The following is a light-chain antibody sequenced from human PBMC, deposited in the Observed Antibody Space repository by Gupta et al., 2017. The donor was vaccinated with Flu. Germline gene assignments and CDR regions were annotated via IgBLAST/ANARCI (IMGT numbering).Light chain of an antibody. V-gene: IGLV1-40*01. Sequence: HSVPTQPPSVSGAPGPSVTISCTGSSSPLGASYDVHWYQQLTATAPKLLLIGNSNRHSAVPDRFSGSKSGTSAALATPGLQAEDEDDYYCQFHDRSLSGWVFGGGTKLT. J-gene: IGLJ2*01. CDR2: GNS. CDR1: SSPLGASYD. CDR3: QFHDRSLSGWV.